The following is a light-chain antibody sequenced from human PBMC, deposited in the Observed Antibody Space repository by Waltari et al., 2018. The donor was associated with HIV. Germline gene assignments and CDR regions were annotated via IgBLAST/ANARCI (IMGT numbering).Light chain of an antibody. CDR2: DVS. CDR3: CSYAGSNTYL. J-gene: IGLJ1*01. CDR1: SSDVGRYNY. Sequence: QSALTQPASVSGFPGQSITIPCTGSSSDVGRYNYVSWYQQHPGKAPKLLIYDVSKRPSGVSNRFSGSKSGNTASLTISGLQAEDEADYYCCSYAGSNTYLFGTGTEVTVL. V-gene: IGLV2-23*02.